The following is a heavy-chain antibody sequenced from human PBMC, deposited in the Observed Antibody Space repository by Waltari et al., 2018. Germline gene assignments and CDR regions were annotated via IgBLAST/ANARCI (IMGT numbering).Heavy chain of an antibody. Sequence: QVQLQESGPELVKLSQTLSLTCTVSGGSISGSTYRWTWIRHLPREGLEWIGYIYYSGGTKYTPSLQSQLPISVDTSKNQFSLKLNSVAAADTAVYHCARIAGDYTSGWGYFDLWGRGTLVTVSS. CDR3: ARIAGDYTSGWGYFDL. CDR2: IYYSGGT. CDR1: GGSISGSTYR. J-gene: IGHJ2*01. V-gene: IGHV4-31*01. D-gene: IGHD6-19*01.